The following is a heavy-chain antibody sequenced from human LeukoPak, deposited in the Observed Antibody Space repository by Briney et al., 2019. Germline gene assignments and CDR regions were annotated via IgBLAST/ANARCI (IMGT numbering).Heavy chain of an antibody. CDR1: GGSISSSSYY. J-gene: IGHJ4*02. Sequence: SETLSLACTVSGGSISSSSYYWGWMGQPPGKGLEWIGSIYYSGSTYYNPSLRSRVTISVDTSKNQFSLKLSSVTAADTAVYYCARDRGSCNLYDSSGYYFDYWGQGTLVTVSS. V-gene: IGHV4-39*07. CDR2: IYYSGST. CDR3: ARDRGSCNLYDSSGYYFDY. D-gene: IGHD3-22*01.